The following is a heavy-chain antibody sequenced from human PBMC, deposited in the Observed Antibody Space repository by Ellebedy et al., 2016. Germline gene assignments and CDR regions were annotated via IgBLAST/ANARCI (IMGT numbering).Heavy chain of an antibody. J-gene: IGHJ4*02. CDR1: GFTFSSYA. D-gene: IGHD6-6*01. V-gene: IGHV3-30-3*01. CDR3: ARDRGAARPFDY. CDR2: ISYDGSNK. Sequence: GGSLRLXXAASGFTFSSYAMHWVRQAPGKGLEWVAVISYDGSNKYYADSVKGRFTISRDNSKNTLYLQMNSLRAGDTAVYYCARDRGAARPFDYWGQGTLVTVSS.